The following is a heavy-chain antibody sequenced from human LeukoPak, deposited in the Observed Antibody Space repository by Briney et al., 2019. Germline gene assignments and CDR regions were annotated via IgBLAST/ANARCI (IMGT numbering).Heavy chain of an antibody. J-gene: IGHJ5*02. Sequence: GESLKISCKDSGYSFTSYSIGWVRQMPGKGLEWMGIIYPGDSDTRYSPSFQGQVTISADKSISTAYLQWSSLKASDTAMYYWARQVNNWFDPWGQGTLVTVSS. D-gene: IGHD4-23*01. CDR3: ARQVNNWFDP. CDR2: IYPGDSDT. V-gene: IGHV5-51*01. CDR1: GYSFTSYS.